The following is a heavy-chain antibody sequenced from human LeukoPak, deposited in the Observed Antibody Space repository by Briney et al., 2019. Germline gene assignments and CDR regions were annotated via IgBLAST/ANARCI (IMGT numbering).Heavy chain of an antibody. CDR1: GGTFSSCA. Sequence: ASVKVSCKASGGTFSSCAISWVRQAPGQGLEWMGGIIPIFGTANYAQKFQGRVTITADESTSTAYMELSSLRSEDTAVYYCASGPSKDIVVVPAAIYNWFDPWGQGTLVTVSS. V-gene: IGHV1-69*13. J-gene: IGHJ5*02. D-gene: IGHD2-2*02. CDR3: ASGPSKDIVVVPAAIYNWFDP. CDR2: IIPIFGTA.